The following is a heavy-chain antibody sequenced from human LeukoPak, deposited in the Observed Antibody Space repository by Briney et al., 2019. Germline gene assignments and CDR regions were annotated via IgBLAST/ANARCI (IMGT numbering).Heavy chain of an antibody. CDR2: VYTAGST. CDR1: GFTVSNNH. J-gene: IGHJ4*02. D-gene: IGHD6-13*01. CDR3: ARGYSSNWNYFDY. Sequence: GGSLRLSCAASGFTVSNNHMTWVRQAPGKGLEWVSVVYTAGSTYCADSVKGRFTISRDNSKNTVYLQMNSLRVGDTAVYYCARGYSSNWNYFDYWGQGILVTVSS. V-gene: IGHV3-53*01.